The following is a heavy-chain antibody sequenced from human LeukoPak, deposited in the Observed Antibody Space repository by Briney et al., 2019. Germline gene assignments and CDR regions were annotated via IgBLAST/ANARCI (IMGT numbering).Heavy chain of an antibody. CDR3: ARVAAGFVPFDY. V-gene: IGHV4-39*01. CDR1: GGSISSSSYY. D-gene: IGHD6-19*01. Sequence: PSETLSLTCTVSGGSISSSSYYWGWIRQPPGKGLEWIGSIYYSGSNYYNPSLKRRVTISVDTSKNQFSLKLSSVTAADTAVYYCARVAAGFVPFDYWGQGTLVTVSS. J-gene: IGHJ4*02. CDR2: IYYSGSN.